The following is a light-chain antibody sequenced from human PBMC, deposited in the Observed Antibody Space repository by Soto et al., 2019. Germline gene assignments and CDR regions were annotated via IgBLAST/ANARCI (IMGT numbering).Light chain of an antibody. Sequence: EIVMTQYPVTLSVSPGGRATLSCRASQSISDTLAWYQQKPGQAPRLLIYDASNRATGIPARFSGSGSGTDFTLTISSLEPEDFAVYYCQQRRTFGQGTKVDI. J-gene: IGKJ1*01. CDR2: DAS. CDR1: QSISDT. CDR3: QQRRT. V-gene: IGKV3-11*01.